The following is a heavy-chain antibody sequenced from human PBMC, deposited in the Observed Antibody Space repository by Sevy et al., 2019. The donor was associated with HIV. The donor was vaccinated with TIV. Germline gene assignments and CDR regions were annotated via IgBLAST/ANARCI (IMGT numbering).Heavy chain of an antibody. J-gene: IGHJ4*02. CDR3: ARYLISLSYSHSLDY. Sequence: GGSLRLSCAASGFNFGSHAMHWVRQAPGKGLDWVAVISSDGNSQYSADSVKGRCPISRDNSKNTLYLQMDSLRVEDTAVYYCARYLISLSYSHSLDYWGQGTLVTVSS. CDR1: GFNFGSHA. V-gene: IGHV3-30*04. D-gene: IGHD1-26*01. CDR2: ISSDGNSQ.